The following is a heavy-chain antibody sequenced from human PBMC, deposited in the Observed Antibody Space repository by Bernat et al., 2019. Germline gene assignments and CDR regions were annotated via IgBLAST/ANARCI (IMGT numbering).Heavy chain of an antibody. D-gene: IGHD5-12*01. CDR1: GGSISRGSYY. V-gene: IGHV4-39*02. J-gene: IGHJ4*02. CDR2: FYSTGST. Sequence: QLQLQESGPGLVKPSETLTLTCAVSGGSISRGSYYWGWIRQPPGKGLEWIGSFYSTGSTYDNPSLKSRVTISVDTSKNQFSLKLTSVTAADTAVYYCAREGTGYGGYEIDYWGQGTLVTVSS. CDR3: AREGTGYGGYEIDY.